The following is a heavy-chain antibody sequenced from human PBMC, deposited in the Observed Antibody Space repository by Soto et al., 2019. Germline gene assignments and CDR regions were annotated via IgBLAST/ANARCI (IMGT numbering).Heavy chain of an antibody. J-gene: IGHJ4*02. V-gene: IGHV2-5*02. CDR3: AHSMYCGGDCGGRFDY. CDR1: GFSLSTSGVG. CDR2: IYWDDDK. Sequence: QITLKESGPPLVKPTQTLTLTCTFSGFSLSTSGVGVGWIRQPPGKALEWLALIYWDDDKRYSPSLKSRLTITKDPSKNQVVLTMTNMDPVDTATYYSAHSMYCGGDCGGRFDYWGQGTLVTVSS. D-gene: IGHD2-21*02.